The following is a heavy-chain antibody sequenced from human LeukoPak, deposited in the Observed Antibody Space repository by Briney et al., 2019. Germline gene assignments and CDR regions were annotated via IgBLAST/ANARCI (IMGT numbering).Heavy chain of an antibody. V-gene: IGHV3-66*02. Sequence: GGSLRLSCAASGFTFSSYEMNWVRQAPGKGLEWVSVIYSGGSTYYADSVKGRFTISRDNSKNTLYLQMNSLRAEDTAVYYCARDGNYYDSSGSITLDYWGQGTLVTVSS. CDR2: IYSGGST. CDR3: ARDGNYYDSSGSITLDY. J-gene: IGHJ4*02. CDR1: GFTFSSYE. D-gene: IGHD3-22*01.